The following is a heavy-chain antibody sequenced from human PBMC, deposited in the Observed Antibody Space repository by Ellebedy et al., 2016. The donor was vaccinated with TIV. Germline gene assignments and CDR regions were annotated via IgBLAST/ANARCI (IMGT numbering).Heavy chain of an antibody. V-gene: IGHV1-18*01. CDR1: GYTFTSYG. CDR3: ARDLKSDNKARGLIDY. D-gene: IGHD3-10*01. CDR2: ISAYNGNT. Sequence: ASVKVSCKASGYTFTSYGISWVRQAPGQGLEWMGWISAYNGNTNYAQKLQGRVTMTTDTSTSTAYMELRSLRSDDTAVYYCARDLKSDNKARGLIDYWGQGTLVTVSS. J-gene: IGHJ4*02.